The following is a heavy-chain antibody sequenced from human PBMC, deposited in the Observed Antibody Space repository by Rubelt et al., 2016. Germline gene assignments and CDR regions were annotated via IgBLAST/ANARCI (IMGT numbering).Heavy chain of an antibody. V-gene: IGHV1-24*01. J-gene: IGHJ4*02. CDR3: ARIPNWNYEDY. D-gene: IGHD1-7*01. CDR2: FDPEDGEK. CDR1: GYTLTELS. Sequence: QVQLVQSGAEVKKPGASVKVSCKVSGYTLTELSMHWVRQAPGKGLEWMGGFDPEDGEKMEEQKCQGVVTMTEETTTDTAYMELSSLRSDDTAVYYCARIPNWNYEDYWGQGTLVTVSS.